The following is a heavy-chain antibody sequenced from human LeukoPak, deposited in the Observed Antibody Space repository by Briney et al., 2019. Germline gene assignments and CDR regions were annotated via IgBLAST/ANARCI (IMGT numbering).Heavy chain of an antibody. J-gene: IGHJ4*02. CDR3: ATDWLDY. CDR1: GFIFNKAW. CDR2: IKSNIDGGTA. D-gene: IGHD3-22*01. V-gene: IGHV3-15*01. Sequence: PGGSLRLSCAASGFIFNKAWMTWLRQAPGKGLEWVGRIKSNIDGGTADYAAPVKGRFTVSRDDSRSILYLQMNSLKIEDTAVYYCATDWLDYWGQGTLVTVSS.